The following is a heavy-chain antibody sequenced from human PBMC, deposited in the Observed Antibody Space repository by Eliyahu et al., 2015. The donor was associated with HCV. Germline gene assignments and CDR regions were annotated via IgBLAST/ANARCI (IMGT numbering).Heavy chain of an antibody. CDR2: IHYSVST. V-gene: IGHV4-59*01. CDR1: VGSITPYC. D-gene: IGHD6-19*01. CDR3: ASGGGGIAVAGTGGWFDP. J-gene: IGHJ5*02. Sequence: QVQLQESGPGLVKPSETLSLTCTVSVGSITPYCGRWIRQPPGKGLEWIGYIHYSVSTNYHPSLKSRVTISLDTSKNQFSLNLTSVTAADTAVYYCASGGGGIAVAGTGGWFDPWGQGTLVTVSS.